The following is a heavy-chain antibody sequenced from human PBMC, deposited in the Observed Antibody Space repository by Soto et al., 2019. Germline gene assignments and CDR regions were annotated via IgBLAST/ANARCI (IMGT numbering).Heavy chain of an antibody. V-gene: IGHV3-48*02. J-gene: IGHJ6*02. Sequence: HPGGSLRLSCAASGFAFSSYSMNWVRQAPGKGLEWVSYISSSSSTIYYADSVKGRFTISRDNAKNSLYLQMNSLRDEDTAVYYCARGVAVDGRDYYYGMGVWDQGTKVT. CDR1: GFAFSSYS. CDR3: ARGVAVDGRDYYYGMGV. CDR2: ISSSSSTI. D-gene: IGHD6-19*01.